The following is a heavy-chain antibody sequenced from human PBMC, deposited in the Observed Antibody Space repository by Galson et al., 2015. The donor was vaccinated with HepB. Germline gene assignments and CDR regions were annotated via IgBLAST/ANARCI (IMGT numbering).Heavy chain of an antibody. CDR1: GFTFNDHG. CDR3: AKDGSGGVGVTLDY. CDR2: ISYDETNK. Sequence: SLRLSCAVSGFTFNDHGMHWVRQAPGKGLEWVAVISYDETNKYYADSVKGRFTISRDNSKNTLYLQMNSLRVEDTAFYYCAKDGSGGVGVTLDYWGQGTPVTVSS. J-gene: IGHJ4*02. V-gene: IGHV3-30*18. D-gene: IGHD1-26*01.